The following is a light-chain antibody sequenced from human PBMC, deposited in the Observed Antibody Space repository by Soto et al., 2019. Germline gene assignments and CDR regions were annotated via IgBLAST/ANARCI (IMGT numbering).Light chain of an antibody. Sequence: QSALTQSASVSGSPGQSITISCTGTSSDVGGYNYVSWYQQHPGKAPKLMIFGVTERPSGVPDRFSGSKSGNTASLTVSGLQADDEAVYYCYSYAGRNIWVFGGGTKLTVL. CDR2: GVT. CDR1: SSDVGGYNY. V-gene: IGLV2-8*01. J-gene: IGLJ3*02. CDR3: YSYAGRNIWV.